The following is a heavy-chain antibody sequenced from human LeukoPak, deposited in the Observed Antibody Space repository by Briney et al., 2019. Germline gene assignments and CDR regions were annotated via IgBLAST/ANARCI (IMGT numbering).Heavy chain of an antibody. V-gene: IGHV3-7*03. D-gene: IGHD6-13*01. CDR1: GFTFSSYW. Sequence: PGGSLRLSCAASGFTFSSYWMSWVRQAPGKGLEWVANIKQDGSEKYYVDSVKGRFTISRDNAKNSLYLQMNSLRAEDTAVYYCARGKYSSWYRYYYYYGMDVWGKGTTVTVSS. CDR3: ARGKYSSWYRYYYYYGMDV. J-gene: IGHJ6*04. CDR2: IKQDGSEK.